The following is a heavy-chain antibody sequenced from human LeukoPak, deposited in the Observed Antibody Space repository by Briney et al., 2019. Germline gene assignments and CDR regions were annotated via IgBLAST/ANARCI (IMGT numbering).Heavy chain of an antibody. D-gene: IGHD4/OR15-4a*01. Sequence: GGSLRLSCATSGFSFSSYAMSWVRQAPGKGLEWVSFIYSDNTHYSDSVKGRFTISRDNSKNTLYLQMNSLRAEDTAVYYCARRAGAYSHPYDYWGQGTLVTVSS. J-gene: IGHJ4*02. CDR1: GFSFSSYA. CDR2: IYSDNT. CDR3: ARRAGAYSHPYDY. V-gene: IGHV3-53*01.